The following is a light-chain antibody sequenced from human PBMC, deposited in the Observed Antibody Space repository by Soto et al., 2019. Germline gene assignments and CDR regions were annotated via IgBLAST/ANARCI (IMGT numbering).Light chain of an antibody. V-gene: IGKV1-27*01. CDR2: AAS. Sequence: DIQMTQSPSSLSASVGDRVTITCRASQGISNYLAWYQQQPWKVPELLISAASTLQSGVPSRFSGSGSGTDFTLTIISLQPADVATYYCQKYNSAPLTFGGGTKVEIK. CDR3: QKYNSAPLT. CDR1: QGISNY. J-gene: IGKJ4*01.